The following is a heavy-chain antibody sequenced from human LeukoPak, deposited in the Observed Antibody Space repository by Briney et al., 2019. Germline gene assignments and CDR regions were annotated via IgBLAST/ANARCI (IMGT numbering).Heavy chain of an antibody. J-gene: IGHJ5*02. CDR1: GGSISSYY. V-gene: IGHV4-4*07. CDR3: AGGPTPRSNSIFWALGAGWFAP. Sequence: SETLSLTCTVSGGSISSYYWSWIRQPAGKGLEWIGRIYTSGSTNYNPSLKSRVTMSVDTSKNQFSLKLSSVTAADTAVYYCAGGPTPRSNSIFWALGAGWFAPWGQGTLVTVSS. D-gene: IGHD3-3*01. CDR2: IYTSGST.